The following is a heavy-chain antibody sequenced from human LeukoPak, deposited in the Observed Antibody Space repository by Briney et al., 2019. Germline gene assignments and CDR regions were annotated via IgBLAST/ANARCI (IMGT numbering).Heavy chain of an antibody. Sequence: GGSLRLSCAASGFTFNNAWMTWVRQAPGKGLEWVGRIKSKTDGGTADYAAPVKGRFTISRDNSKNTLYLQMNSLRAEDTAVYYCARGSGSYCFDYWGQGALVTVSS. D-gene: IGHD1-26*01. CDR1: GFTFNNAW. CDR2: IKSKTDGGTA. V-gene: IGHV3-15*01. J-gene: IGHJ4*02. CDR3: ARGSGSYCFDY.